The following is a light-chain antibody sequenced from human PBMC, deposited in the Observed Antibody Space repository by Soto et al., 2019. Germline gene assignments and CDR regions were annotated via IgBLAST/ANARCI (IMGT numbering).Light chain of an antibody. J-gene: IGKJ5*01. CDR2: SAS. Sequence: DIQMTQSPPSLSASVGDRVTITCRASQGIGNSLAWYQQKPGTVPKLLIYSASTLQSGVPSRFSGSGSGTDFTLTISSLQPEDVAADYCQEYNTVPATFGQGTRLEIK. CDR3: QEYNTVPAT. V-gene: IGKV1-27*01. CDR1: QGIGNS.